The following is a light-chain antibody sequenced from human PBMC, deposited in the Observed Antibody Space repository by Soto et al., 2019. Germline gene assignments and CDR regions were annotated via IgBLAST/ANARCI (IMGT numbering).Light chain of an antibody. V-gene: IGKV3-20*01. CDR2: GAS. CDR1: QTVLSSY. J-gene: IGKJ1*01. CDR3: QQYGNPPQT. Sequence: EIVLTQSPGTLSLSPGEAVTLSCRASQTVLSSYVAWYQQKPGQPPRLLIYGASSRATGIPDRFSGSGSGTDFPLTISRLEPEDFGVFYCQQYGNPPQTFGQGTRVEV.